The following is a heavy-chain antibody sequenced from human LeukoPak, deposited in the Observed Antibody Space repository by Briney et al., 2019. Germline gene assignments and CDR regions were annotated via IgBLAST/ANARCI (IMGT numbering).Heavy chain of an antibody. CDR1: GYTFTGYY. CDR3: ARFYSGYGNYYYYMDV. V-gene: IGHV1-46*01. J-gene: IGHJ6*03. D-gene: IGHD5-12*01. Sequence: ASVTVSCKASGYTFTGYYVHWVRQAPRQGLEWMGIVSPSGGSTTYAQKFRCRPTMTRDMSTSTVYMELSRLRSDDTAGYYCARFYSGYGNYYYYMDVWGKGTTVTVSS. CDR2: VSPSGGST.